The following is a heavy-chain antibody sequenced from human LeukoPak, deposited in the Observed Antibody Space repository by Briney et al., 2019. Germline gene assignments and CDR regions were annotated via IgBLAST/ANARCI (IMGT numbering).Heavy chain of an antibody. D-gene: IGHD3-22*01. Sequence: PSETLALTCTGSGDSLSSSSYYWGWIRQPPGKGLEWDGSIYYIGSNYYNPFLKTRVTITVETPKQQFSSKVNSGAAADTAVYYCARSRGKNNSVYYVSCYFDYWGQGTLVTVSS. J-gene: IGHJ4*02. CDR1: GDSLSSSSYY. CDR3: ARSRGKNNSVYYVSCYFDY. CDR2: IYYIGSN. V-gene: IGHV4-39*01.